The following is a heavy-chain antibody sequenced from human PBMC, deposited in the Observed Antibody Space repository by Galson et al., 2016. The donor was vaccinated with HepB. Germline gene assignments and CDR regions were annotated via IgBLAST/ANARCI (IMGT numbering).Heavy chain of an antibody. Sequence: SLRLSCAAFGFTFRNYALSWVRRAPGKGLEWVSHIDGPTPNTHYADSVRGRFSIYRDNSRDTLYLQMDSLTAEDSAIYYCTTWLSHHFDYWGQGTRVTVSS. CDR1: GFTFRNYA. CDR3: TTWLSHHFDY. V-gene: IGHV3-23*01. CDR2: IDGPTPNT. J-gene: IGHJ4*02. D-gene: IGHD6-19*01.